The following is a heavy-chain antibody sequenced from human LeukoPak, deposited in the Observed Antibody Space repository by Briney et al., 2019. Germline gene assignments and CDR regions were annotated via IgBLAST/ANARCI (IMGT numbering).Heavy chain of an antibody. V-gene: IGHV3-7*01. CDR1: GFSFSDYW. CDR3: SRSLDY. J-gene: IGHJ4*02. Sequence: PGGSLRLSCAASGFSFSDYWMDWVRQSPGKGMEWVANINQDGSGGYYADSVKGRFTISRDNAKNSLYLQMNKLRAEDTAVYYCSRSLDYWGQGALVTVSS. CDR2: INQDGSGG.